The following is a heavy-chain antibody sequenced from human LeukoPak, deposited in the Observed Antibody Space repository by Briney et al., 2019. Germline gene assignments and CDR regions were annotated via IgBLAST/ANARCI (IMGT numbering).Heavy chain of an antibody. J-gene: IGHJ6*02. V-gene: IGHV3-49*04. Sequence: GRSLRLSCTASGFTFGDYAMSWVRQAPGEGREWVGFIRSKAYGGTTEYAASVKGRFTISRDDYKSIAYLQMNSLKTEDTAVYYCTREYLAYCGGDCYSAAYYYGMDVWGQGTTVTVSS. CDR3: TREYLAYCGGDCYSAAYYYGMDV. D-gene: IGHD2-21*02. CDR2: IRSKAYGGTT. CDR1: GFTFGDYA.